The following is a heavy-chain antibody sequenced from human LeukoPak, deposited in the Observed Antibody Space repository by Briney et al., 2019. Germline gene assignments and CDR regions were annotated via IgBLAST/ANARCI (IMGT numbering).Heavy chain of an antibody. J-gene: IGHJ4*02. CDR1: GYTLTNYW. D-gene: IGHD3-10*01. Sequence: GESLKISCKVSGYTLTNYWIAWVRQMPGKGLEWMGIIFPGDSDPKYGPSFQGQVTISADKSISTAYLQWSSLKASDTAIYYCAREFGSGSYYNLGYWGQGTLVTVSS. CDR2: IFPGDSDP. V-gene: IGHV5-51*01. CDR3: AREFGSGSYYNLGY.